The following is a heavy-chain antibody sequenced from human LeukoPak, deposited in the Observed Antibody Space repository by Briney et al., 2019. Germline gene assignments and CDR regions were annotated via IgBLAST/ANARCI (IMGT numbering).Heavy chain of an antibody. CDR1: GYTFTGYY. J-gene: IGHJ4*02. D-gene: IGHD3-22*01. Sequence: ASVTVSCTASGYTFTGYYMHWVRQAPGQGLEWMGRINPNSGGTNYAQKFQGRVTMTRDTSISTAYMELSRLRSDDTAVYYCTRGRDTTGYFVYWGQGTLVTVSS. CDR3: TRGRDTTGYFVY. CDR2: INPNSGGT. V-gene: IGHV1-2*06.